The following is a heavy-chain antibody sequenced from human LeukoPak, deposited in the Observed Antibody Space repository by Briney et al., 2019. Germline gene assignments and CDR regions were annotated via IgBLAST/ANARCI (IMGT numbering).Heavy chain of an antibody. D-gene: IGHD6-13*01. CDR1: GFTFSSYS. CDR3: ARTVIAAAAIFDY. J-gene: IGHJ4*02. Sequence: GGSLRLSCAASGFTFSSYSMNWVRQAPGKGLEWVSSISSSSSYIYYADSVKGRFTISRDNAKNSLYLQMNSLRAEDTAVYYCARTVIAAAAIFDYWGQGTLVTVSS. V-gene: IGHV3-21*01. CDR2: ISSSSSYI.